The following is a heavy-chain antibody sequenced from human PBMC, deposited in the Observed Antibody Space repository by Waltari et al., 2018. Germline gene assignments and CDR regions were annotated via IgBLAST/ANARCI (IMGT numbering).Heavy chain of an antibody. J-gene: IGHJ4*02. CDR2: IYHSGTT. D-gene: IGHD3-10*01. Sequence: QVQLQESGTGLVKPSETLSLTCAVSGYSITTGYYWGWIRQPPGKGLEWIGSIYHSGTTYYNPSLKSRVTISADTSENQFSLKLSSVTAADTAFYYCARHRNYYSSGSYYRTHFDYWGQGTLVTVSS. CDR3: ARHRNYYSSGSYYRTHFDY. V-gene: IGHV4-38-2*01. CDR1: GYSITTGYY.